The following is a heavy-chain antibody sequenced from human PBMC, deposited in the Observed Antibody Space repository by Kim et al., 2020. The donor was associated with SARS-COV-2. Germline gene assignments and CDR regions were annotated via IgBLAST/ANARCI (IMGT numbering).Heavy chain of an antibody. CDR3: AREGGSSGRAGCLDS. CDR2: ISNDGGGK. CDR1: GFTFSNSP. Sequence: GGSLRLSCAASGFTFSNSPMHWVRQAPGEGLEWVAVISNDGGGKNYVDSVKGRFIISRDNSKNTLYLQMDSLRVEDTAVYYCAREGGSSGRAGCLDSWGQGTLVTVSS. V-gene: IGHV3-30*04. D-gene: IGHD6-19*01. J-gene: IGHJ5*01.